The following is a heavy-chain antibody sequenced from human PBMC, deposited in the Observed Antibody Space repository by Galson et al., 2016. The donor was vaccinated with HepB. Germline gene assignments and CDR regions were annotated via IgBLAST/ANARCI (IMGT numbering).Heavy chain of an antibody. CDR3: ARDRTASWIYWRRFGDYYYGMDV. D-gene: IGHD3-10*01. CDR1: GGTFSSYA. CDR2: IIPIFGTS. Sequence: SVKVSCKASGGTFSSYAIDWVRQAPGQGLEWMGGIIPIFGTSNYAQKYQGRVSITADESTSTAYMELSSLTSEDTAVYYCARDRTASWIYWRRFGDYYYGMDVWGQGTTVTVSS. J-gene: IGHJ6*02. V-gene: IGHV1-69*13.